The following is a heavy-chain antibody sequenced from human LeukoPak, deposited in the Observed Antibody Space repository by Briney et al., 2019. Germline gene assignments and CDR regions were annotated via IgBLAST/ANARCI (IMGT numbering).Heavy chain of an antibody. CDR2: ISWNSDNI. CDR1: GFTFNEYA. CDR3: VKDRVDDIRGHYYRGAHFQH. J-gene: IGHJ1*01. D-gene: IGHD3-22*01. V-gene: IGHV3-9*01. Sequence: GGSLRLSCAASGFTFNEYAMHWVRQVPGKGLEWVSGISWNSDNIGYADSVKGRFTISRDNAKTSLYLQMNSLRPEDTAFYSCVKDRVDDIRGHYYRGAHFQHWGQGTLVTVSS.